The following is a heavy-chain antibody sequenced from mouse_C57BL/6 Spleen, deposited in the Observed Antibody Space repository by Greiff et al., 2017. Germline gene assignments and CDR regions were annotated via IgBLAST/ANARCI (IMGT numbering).Heavy chain of an antibody. Sequence: QVQLQQPGAELVRPGSSVKLSCKASGYTFTSYWMDWVKQRPGQGLEWIGNIYPSDSETHYNQKFQDKATLTVDKSSITAYMQLSSRTSEDSAVYYCARDYGSSSWFAYWGQGTLVTVSA. CDR3: ARDYGSSSWFAY. V-gene: IGHV1-61*01. CDR2: IYPSDSET. CDR1: GYTFTSYW. D-gene: IGHD1-1*01. J-gene: IGHJ3*01.